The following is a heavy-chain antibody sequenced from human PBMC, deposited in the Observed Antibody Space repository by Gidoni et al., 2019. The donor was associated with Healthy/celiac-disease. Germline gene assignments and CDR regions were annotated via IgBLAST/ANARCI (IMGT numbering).Heavy chain of an antibody. Sequence: EVQLVESGGGLVQPGGSLQLSCAASGFTFSGSAMHWVRQASGKGLEWVGRIRSKANSYATAYAASVKGRFTISRDDSKNTAYLQRNSLKTEDTAVYYCTRVRYYYDSSGYYSSIPRGYYFDYWGQGTLVTVSS. J-gene: IGHJ4*02. CDR1: GFTFSGSA. D-gene: IGHD3-22*01. V-gene: IGHV3-73*02. CDR2: IRSKANSYAT. CDR3: TRVRYYYDSSGYYSSIPRGYYFDY.